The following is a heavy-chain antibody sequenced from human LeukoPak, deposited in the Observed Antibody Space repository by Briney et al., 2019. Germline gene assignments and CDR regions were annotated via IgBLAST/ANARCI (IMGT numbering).Heavy chain of an antibody. D-gene: IGHD3-10*01. Sequence: PGGSLRLSCVASGFTLGDSWMTWVRQAPEKGLEWVADVELDGGEEYVDSVKGRFTISRDNAKNSVYLQMNSLTAEDTAVYYCVRHRHYHFDYWGQGTLVTVSS. V-gene: IGHV3-7*03. J-gene: IGHJ4*02. CDR1: GFTLGDSW. CDR3: VRHRHYHFDY. CDR2: VELDGGEE.